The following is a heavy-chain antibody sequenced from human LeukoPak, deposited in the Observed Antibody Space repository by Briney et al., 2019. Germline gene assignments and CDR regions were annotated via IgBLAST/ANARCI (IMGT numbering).Heavy chain of an antibody. CDR3: ARHRLVATITDAFDI. CDR2: IYPGDSDT. Sequence: GESLKISCKGSGYSFTSYWIGWVRQMPGKGLEWMGIIYPGDSDTRYSPSFQGQVTISADKSISTAYLQWSSLKASDTAMYYCARHRLVATITDAFDIWGQGTMVTVSS. CDR1: GYSFTSYW. D-gene: IGHD5-12*01. V-gene: IGHV5-51*01. J-gene: IGHJ3*02.